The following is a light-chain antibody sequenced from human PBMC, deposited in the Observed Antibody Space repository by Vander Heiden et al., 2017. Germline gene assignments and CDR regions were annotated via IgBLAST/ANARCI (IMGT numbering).Light chain of an antibody. CDR1: SSDVGSYNL. V-gene: IGLV2-23*01. CDR3: CSYAGNWV. CDR2: EGS. Sequence: QSALTQPASVSGSPGQSITISCTGTSSDVGSYNLVSWYQQHPGKAPKLMIYEGSKRPSGVSNRFSGSKSGNTASLTISGLQAEDEDDYYCCSYAGNWVFGGGTKLTVL. J-gene: IGLJ3*02.